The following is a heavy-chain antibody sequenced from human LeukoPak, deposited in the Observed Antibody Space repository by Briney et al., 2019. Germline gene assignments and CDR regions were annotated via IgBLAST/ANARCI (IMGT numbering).Heavy chain of an antibody. CDR2: IYYSGST. CDR1: GGSISSSSYY. V-gene: IGHV4-39*07. CDR3: ARDGGYCSGGSCFS. Sequence: PSETLSLTCTVSGGSISSSSYYWGWIRQPPGRGLEWIGSIYYSGSTYYNPSLKSRVTISVDTSKNQFSLKLRSVTAADTAVYYCARDGGYCSGGSCFSWGQGTLVTVSS. D-gene: IGHD2-15*01. J-gene: IGHJ4*02.